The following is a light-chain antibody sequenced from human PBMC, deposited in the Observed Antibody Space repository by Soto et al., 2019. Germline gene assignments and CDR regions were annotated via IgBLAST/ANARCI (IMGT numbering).Light chain of an antibody. CDR2: EVS. V-gene: IGLV2-14*01. CDR1: SSDVGGYNY. CDR3: SSYTSSSTPYV. J-gene: IGLJ1*01. Sequence: QSALTQPACVSGSRGQSITISCTGTSSDVGGYNYVSWYQQHPGKAPKLMIYEVSNRPSGVSNRFSGSKSGNTASLTISGLQAEDEADYYCSSYTSSSTPYVFGTGTQLTVL.